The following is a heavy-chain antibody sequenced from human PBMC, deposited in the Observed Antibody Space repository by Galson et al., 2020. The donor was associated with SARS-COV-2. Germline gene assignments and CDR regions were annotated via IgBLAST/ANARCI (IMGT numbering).Heavy chain of an antibody. CDR1: GFTFGDYA. CDR3: SRDYSGSYPYYFDY. V-gene: IGHV3-49*03. J-gene: IGHJ4*02. D-gene: IGHD1-26*01. Sequence: GGSLRLSCRASGFTFGDYALSWFRQAPGEGLEWVGFIRSKTFGGTTEYAASVKGRFTISRDDLKSIAYLQMNSLKSEDRGVYYCSRDYSGSYPYYFDYWGQGTLVTVSS. CDR2: IRSKTFGGTT.